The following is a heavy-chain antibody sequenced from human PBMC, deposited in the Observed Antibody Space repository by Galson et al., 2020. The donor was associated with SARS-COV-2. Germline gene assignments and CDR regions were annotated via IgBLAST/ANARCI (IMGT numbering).Heavy chain of an antibody. Sequence: ASVKVSCRSSGYTFTNSGISWVRQAPGQGLEWIGWILTHNGDTKYARKFQGRVTMTVDTSTATAYLELRSLTSDDSALYYCARGPVKATAIDLDFWGQGTLVTVSS. CDR3: ARGPVKATAIDLDF. V-gene: IGHV1-18*01. J-gene: IGHJ4*02. CDR2: ILTHNGDT. CDR1: GYTFTNSG. D-gene: IGHD2-2*01.